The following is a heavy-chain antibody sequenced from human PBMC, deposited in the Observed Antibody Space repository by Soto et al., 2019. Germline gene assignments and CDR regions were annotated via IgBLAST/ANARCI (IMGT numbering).Heavy chain of an antibody. D-gene: IGHD2-2*01. J-gene: IGHJ6*02. Sequence: GGALKLSRSAPGFSLWSHSIKWGPPGPGKGLEWVSLIGESGTPTYYADSVKGRFTISRDNSGNTLFLEMYSLRAEDTAVYYCARYIPGVRYYGMDVWGQGTTVTVSS. V-gene: IGHV3-23*01. CDR3: ARYIPGVRYYGMDV. CDR2: IGESGTPT. CDR1: GFSLWSHS.